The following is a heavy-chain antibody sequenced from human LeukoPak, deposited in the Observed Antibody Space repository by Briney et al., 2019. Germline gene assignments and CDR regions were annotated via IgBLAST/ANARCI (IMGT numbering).Heavy chain of an antibody. D-gene: IGHD2-15*01. Sequence: PSETLSLTCTVSGGSITSYYWTWIRQPPGKGLEWIGYIYHSGTTNYNPSLKCRVTISVDTSKNQFSLKLTSVTAADTAVYYCAQKAPYSPGYSQDWGQGTLVTVSS. CDR3: AQKAPYSPGYSQD. V-gene: IGHV4-59*01. CDR1: GGSITSYY. J-gene: IGHJ1*01. CDR2: IYHSGTT.